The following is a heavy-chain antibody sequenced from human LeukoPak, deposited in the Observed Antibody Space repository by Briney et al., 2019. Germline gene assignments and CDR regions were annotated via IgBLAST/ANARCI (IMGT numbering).Heavy chain of an antibody. D-gene: IGHD1-26*01. CDR3: ARDSGSSPPYFDY. V-gene: IGHV1-18*01. CDR1: GYTLTSYC. CDR2: ISAYNDNT. J-gene: IGHJ4*02. Sequence: ASVKLACKASGYTLTSYCISWVRQAPGQGRGWMGSISAYNDNTNYAQKLQGRLTLTKDTSTRTDYLELRSLRSDDTAVYYCARDSGSSPPYFDYWGQGTLVTVPS.